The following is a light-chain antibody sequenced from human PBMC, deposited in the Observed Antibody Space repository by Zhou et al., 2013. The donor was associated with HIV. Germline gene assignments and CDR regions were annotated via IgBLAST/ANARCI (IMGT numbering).Light chain of an antibody. CDR2: GTS. CDR3: QQYGGSPPT. J-gene: IGKJ1*01. V-gene: IGKV3-20*01. Sequence: LLTQSPGTLSLSPGERATLSCRASQNISSSYLAWYQQKSGQAPRLLIFGTSNRAADCPDRFSGSGSGADFTLTISRVEPEDFAVYYCQQYGGSPPTFGQGTKVEIK. CDR1: QNISSSY.